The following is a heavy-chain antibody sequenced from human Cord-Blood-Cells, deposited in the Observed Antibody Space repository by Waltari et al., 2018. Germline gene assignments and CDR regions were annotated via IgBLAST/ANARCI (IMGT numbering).Heavy chain of an antibody. V-gene: IGHV3-21*01. CDR2: ISSSSSYI. CDR1: GFPFSSYC. D-gene: IGHD6-13*01. J-gene: IGHJ4*02. Sequence: EVQRVESGGGLVKPGGSLRLPWAASGFPFSSYCMNWVRGTPGKGLGWVSSISSSSSYIHYADSVKGRFTISRDNAKNSLYLQMNSLRAEDTAVYYCARVGNSSSWYYFDYWGQGTLVTVSS. CDR3: ARVGNSSSWYYFDY.